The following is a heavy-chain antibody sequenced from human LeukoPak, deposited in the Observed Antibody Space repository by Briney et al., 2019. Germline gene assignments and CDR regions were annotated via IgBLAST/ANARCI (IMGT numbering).Heavy chain of an antibody. CDR2: IYQSGST. CDR1: GYSISSGYY. CDR3: AREQWLAGDAFDI. Sequence: SETLSLTCSVSGYSISSGYYWGWIRQPPGKGLEWIGSIYQSGSTSYNPSLKSRVTISVDTSKNQFSLKLTSVTAADTVVYYCAREQWLAGDAFDIWGQGTMVTVSS. J-gene: IGHJ3*02. V-gene: IGHV4-38-2*02. D-gene: IGHD6-19*01.